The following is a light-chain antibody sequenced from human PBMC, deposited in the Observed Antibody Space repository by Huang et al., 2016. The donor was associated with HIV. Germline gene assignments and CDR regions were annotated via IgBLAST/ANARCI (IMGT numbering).Light chain of an antibody. Sequence: EIVLTQSPATLSLSPGDRATLSCRASQNIGNYLVWYQQKPGQAPRLLIYDTSNRATGIPARFSGGGSGTDFTLTISSLEPEDFAVYFCQQRSNWLTFGGGTKVETK. CDR3: QQRSNWLT. CDR2: DTS. CDR1: QNIGNY. J-gene: IGKJ4*01. V-gene: IGKV3-11*01.